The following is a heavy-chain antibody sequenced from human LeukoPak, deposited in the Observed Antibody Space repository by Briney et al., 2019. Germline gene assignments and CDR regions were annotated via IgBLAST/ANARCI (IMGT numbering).Heavy chain of an antibody. CDR1: GFTFSSYS. D-gene: IGHD5-18*01. CDR2: ISSSSSYI. J-gene: IGHJ4*02. Sequence: GGSLRLSCAASGFTFSSYSMNWVRQAPGKGLEWVSSISSSSSYIYYADSVKGRFTISRDNAKNSLYLQMNSLRAEDTAVYYCARGADAMDPFDYWGQGTLVTVSS. CDR3: ARGADAMDPFDY. V-gene: IGHV3-21*01.